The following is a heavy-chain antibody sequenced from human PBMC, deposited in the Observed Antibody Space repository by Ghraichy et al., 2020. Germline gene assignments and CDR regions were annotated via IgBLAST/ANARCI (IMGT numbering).Heavy chain of an antibody. CDR2: IYYSGST. D-gene: IGHD3-9*01. V-gene: IGHV4-39*07. CDR1: GGSISSSSYY. J-gene: IGHJ4*02. Sequence: SETLSLTCTVSGGSISSSSYYWGWIRQPPGKGLEWIGSIYYSGSTYYNPSLKSRVTISVDTSKNQFSLKLSSVTAADTAVYYCARDKDILTGYYTQPFDYWGQGTLVTVSS. CDR3: ARDKDILTGYYTQPFDY.